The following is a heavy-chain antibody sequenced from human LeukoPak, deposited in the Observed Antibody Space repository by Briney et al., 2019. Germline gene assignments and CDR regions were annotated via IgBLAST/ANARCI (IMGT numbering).Heavy chain of an antibody. CDR1: GGSISSGSYY. CDR2: IYTSGST. CDR3: AGYKGKDAFDI. V-gene: IGHV4-61*02. J-gene: IGHJ3*02. Sequence: SQTLSLTCTVSGGSISSGSYYWSWIRQPAGKVLEWIGRIYTSGSTNYNPSLKSRVTISVDTSKNQFSLKLSSLTAADTAIYYCAGYKGKDAFDIWGQGTMVTVSS. D-gene: IGHD3-10*01.